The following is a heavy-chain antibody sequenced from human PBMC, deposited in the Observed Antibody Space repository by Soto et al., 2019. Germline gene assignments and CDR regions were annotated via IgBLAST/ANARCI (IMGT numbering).Heavy chain of an antibody. Sequence: GGSLRLSCAASGFIFKMYWMHWVRQTPGKGLVWISRIYNDGSYTDYADSVKGRFTISRDNVNDTLYLQMNNLRAEDSGLYYCTRGPRPISTGTGAYWGQGTQVTVSS. J-gene: IGHJ4*02. CDR3: TRGPRPISTGTGAY. CDR2: IYNDGSYT. V-gene: IGHV3-74*01. D-gene: IGHD3-10*01. CDR1: GFIFKMYW.